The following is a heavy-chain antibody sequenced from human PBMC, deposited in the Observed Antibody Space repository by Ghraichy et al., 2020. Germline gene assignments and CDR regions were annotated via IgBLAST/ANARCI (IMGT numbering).Heavy chain of an antibody. CDR1: GGTFSSYA. J-gene: IGHJ6*02. CDR2: IVLLFGTT. CDR3: ARGIITGTPESYFFYGLDI. Sequence: SVKVSCKASGGTFSSYAISWVRLAPGQGLEWMGGIVLLFGTTNHAQKFQGRVTISADESTRTAYMELTSLRSEDTAVYYCARGIITGTPESYFFYGLDIWGQGTSVTVSS. V-gene: IGHV1-69*13. D-gene: IGHD1-20*01.